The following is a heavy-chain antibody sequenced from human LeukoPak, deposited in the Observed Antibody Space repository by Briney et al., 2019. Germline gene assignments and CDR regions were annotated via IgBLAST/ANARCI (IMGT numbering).Heavy chain of an antibody. D-gene: IGHD2-15*01. CDR1: GYTFPSYW. V-gene: IGHV5-51*01. CDR2: IYVGGSDT. J-gene: IGHJ4*02. Sequence: GESLKISCKGSGYTFPSYWIAWVRQMPGKGLEWMGVIYVGGSDTRYSPSFQGQVTISADKSISTAHLQWGSLKASDTGMYYCARLGYCSGGTCYKSYFDYWGQGTLVTVSS. CDR3: ARLGYCSGGTCYKSYFDY.